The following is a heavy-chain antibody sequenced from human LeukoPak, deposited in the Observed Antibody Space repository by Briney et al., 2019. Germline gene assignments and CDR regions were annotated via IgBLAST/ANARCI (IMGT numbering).Heavy chain of an antibody. Sequence: GASVKVSCKASGYTFTTYGISWVRQAPGQGLEWMGWISANNGNTNYAQKLQGRVSMTTDTSTSTAYMELRSLRSDDTAVYYCATAFITMITLGAFDIWGQGTMVTVSS. CDR2: ISANNGNT. CDR3: ATAFITMITLGAFDI. CDR1: GYTFTTYG. D-gene: IGHD3-22*01. J-gene: IGHJ3*02. V-gene: IGHV1-18*01.